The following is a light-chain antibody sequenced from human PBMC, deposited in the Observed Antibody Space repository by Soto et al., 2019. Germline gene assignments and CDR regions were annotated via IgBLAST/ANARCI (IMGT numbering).Light chain of an antibody. V-gene: IGKV3-15*01. Sequence: EIVMTQSPATLSVSPGERATLSCRASQTVSSNLAWYQQRPGRAPRLLMFRTSSRATGFPARFSGSGSGTEFNLTISGLEPEDFAVYYCQQRSNWPRTFGQGTKVDIK. CDR2: RTS. CDR3: QQRSNWPRT. CDR1: QTVSSN. J-gene: IGKJ1*01.